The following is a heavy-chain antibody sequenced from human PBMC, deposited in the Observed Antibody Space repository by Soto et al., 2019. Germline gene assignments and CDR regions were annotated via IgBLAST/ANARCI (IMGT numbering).Heavy chain of an antibody. V-gene: IGHV3-23*01. Sequence: GGSLRLSCATSGYTFSNYVMSWVRQAPGKGLEWVSSISGSGDNTYYADSVKGRFTISRDNSKNTLFLQMNSLRAEDTAVYYCAILTLVLALGFDSSCQGTLLTVSS. J-gene: IGHJ4*02. CDR3: AILTLVLALGFDS. CDR1: GYTFSNYV. D-gene: IGHD3-10*01. CDR2: ISGSGDNT.